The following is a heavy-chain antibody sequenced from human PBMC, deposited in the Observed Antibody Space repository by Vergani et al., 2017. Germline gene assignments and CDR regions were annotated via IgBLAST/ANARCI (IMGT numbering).Heavy chain of an antibody. CDR1: GGTFSSYA. CDR2: IIPIFGTA. CDR3: ARDDYYYDSSGNNWFDP. V-gene: IGHV1-69*06. J-gene: IGHJ5*02. Sequence: QVQLVQSGAEVKKPGSSVKVSCKASGGTFSSYAISWVRQAPGQGLEWMGGIIPIFGTANYAQKFQGRVTMTTDTSTSTAYMELRSLRSDDTAVYYCARDDYYYDSSGNNWFDPWGQGTLVTVSS. D-gene: IGHD3-22*01.